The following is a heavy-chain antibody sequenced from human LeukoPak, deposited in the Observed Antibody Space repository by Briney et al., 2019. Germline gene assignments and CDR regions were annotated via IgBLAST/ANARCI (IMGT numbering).Heavy chain of an antibody. V-gene: IGHV4-34*01. CDR3: ARYQLQGNYFDY. D-gene: IGHD2-2*01. CDR1: GGSFSGYY. J-gene: IGHJ4*02. CDR2: INHSGST. Sequence: SETLSLTCAVYGGSFSGYYWSWIRQPPGKGLEWIGEINHSGSTNYNPSLKSRVTISVDTSKNQFSLKLSSVTAADTAVYYCARYQLQGNYFDYWGQGTLVTVSS.